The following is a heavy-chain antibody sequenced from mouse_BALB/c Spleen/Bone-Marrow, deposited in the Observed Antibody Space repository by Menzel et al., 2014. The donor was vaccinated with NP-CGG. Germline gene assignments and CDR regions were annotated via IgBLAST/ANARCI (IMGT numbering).Heavy chain of an antibody. D-gene: IGHD3-3*01. J-gene: IGHJ4*01. CDR1: GYAFSNYW. CDR2: IYPGDGDA. CDR3: ARVDKETYSDASIDY. Sequence: QVQLQQSGAELVRPGSSVKISCKASGYAFSNYWLNWVKQRPGQGLEWIGQIYPGDGDADYNENFKDNATLTADKSSSTAYMEFRSLTTEDSAVYLCARVDKETYSDASIDYWGQGTTVTVSS. V-gene: IGHV1-80*01.